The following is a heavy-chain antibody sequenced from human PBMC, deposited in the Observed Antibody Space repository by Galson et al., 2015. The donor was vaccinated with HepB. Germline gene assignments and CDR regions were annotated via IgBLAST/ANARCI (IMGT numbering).Heavy chain of an antibody. CDR3: TSYCGGDCPDDY. V-gene: IGHV3-73*01. J-gene: IGHJ4*02. CDR2: IRSKANSYAT. Sequence: SLRLSCAASGFTFSGSAMHWVRQASGKGLEWVCRIRSKANSYATAYAASVKGRFTIARDDSKNTAYLQMNSLKTEDTAVYYCTSYCGGDCPDDYWGPGTLVTVSS. D-gene: IGHD2-21*02. CDR1: GFTFSGSA.